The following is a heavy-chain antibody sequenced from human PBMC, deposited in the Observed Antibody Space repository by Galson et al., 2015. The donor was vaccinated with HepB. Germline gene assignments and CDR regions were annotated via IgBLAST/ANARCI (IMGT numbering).Heavy chain of an antibody. D-gene: IGHD6-13*01. CDR3: ARVKKWYSSSWYDY. V-gene: IGHV1-18*04. CDR1: GYTFTSYG. CDR2: ISAYNGNT. J-gene: IGHJ4*02. Sequence: SVKVSCKASGYTFTSYGISWVRQAPGQGLEWMGWISAYNGNTNYAQKLQGRVTMTTDTSTSTAYMELRSLRSDDTAVYYCARVKKWYSSSWYDYWGQGTLVTVSS.